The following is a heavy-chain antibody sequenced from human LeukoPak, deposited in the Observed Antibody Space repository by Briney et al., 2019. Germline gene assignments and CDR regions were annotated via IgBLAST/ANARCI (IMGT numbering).Heavy chain of an antibody. V-gene: IGHV4-39*07. D-gene: IGHD3-9*01. CDR2: IHYTGNA. J-gene: IGHJ4*02. CDR3: ARGEVTGPDY. CDR1: DGSISNDGYY. Sequence: PSETLSLTCTVSDGSISNDGYYWAWIRQPPGKGLEWIGYIHYTGNAYYNSSLKSRLTISTDTSKNQFSLNLGSVTAADTAVCYCARGEVTGPDYWGQGTLVTVSS.